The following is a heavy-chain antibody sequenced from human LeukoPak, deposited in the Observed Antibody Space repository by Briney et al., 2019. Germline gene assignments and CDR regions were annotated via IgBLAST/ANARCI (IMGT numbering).Heavy chain of an antibody. J-gene: IGHJ4*02. Sequence: GSLRLSCAASGFTFSSHAMTWVRQAPGKGLEWVSVISGSGGRTYYADSVKGRFTISRDNSKNTLYLQMSSLRAKDTAVYYCAKDRGGGNLDFDYWGQGTLVTVSS. CDR2: ISGSGGRT. V-gene: IGHV3-23*01. D-gene: IGHD2-15*01. CDR3: AKDRGGGNLDFDY. CDR1: GFTFSSHA.